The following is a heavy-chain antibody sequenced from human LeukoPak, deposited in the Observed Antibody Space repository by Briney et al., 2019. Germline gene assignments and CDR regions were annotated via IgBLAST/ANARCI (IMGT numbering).Heavy chain of an antibody. D-gene: IGHD3-22*01. CDR1: GFTFSNAW. CDR2: IKRKSDGGTR. J-gene: IGHJ4*02. CDR3: TTDAGYYDSIDY. V-gene: IGHV3-15*01. Sequence: GGSLRLSCAASGFTFSNAWMSWVRQAPGKGMEWVGRIKRKSDGGTRDYAATVKGKFSIERDEEKKKMYVKMNSLKTEDTAVYYCTTDAGYYDSIDYWGQGTLVTVSS.